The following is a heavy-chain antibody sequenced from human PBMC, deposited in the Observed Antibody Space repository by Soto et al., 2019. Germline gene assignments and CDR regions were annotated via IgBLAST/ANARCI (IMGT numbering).Heavy chain of an antibody. D-gene: IGHD3-9*01. CDR1: GFTFSSYA. Sequence: HPGGSLRLSCAASGFTFSSYAMSWVRQAPGKGLEWVSAISGSGGSTYYADSVKGRFTISRDNSKNTLYLQMNSLRAEDTAVYYRAKWQYYDILTGYTWGQGTLVTVSS. CDR3: AKWQYYDILTGYT. J-gene: IGHJ4*02. V-gene: IGHV3-23*01. CDR2: ISGSGGST.